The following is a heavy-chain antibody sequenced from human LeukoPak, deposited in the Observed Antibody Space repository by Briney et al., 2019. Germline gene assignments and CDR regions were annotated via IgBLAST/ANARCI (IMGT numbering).Heavy chain of an antibody. J-gene: IGHJ4*02. D-gene: IGHD6-13*01. CDR3: ARTNSSSWYEPGLYFDY. Sequence: ASVKVSCKASGYTSTSYGISWVRQAPGQGLEWMGWISAYNGNTNYAQKLQGRVTMTTDTSTSTAYMELRSLRSDDTAVYYCARTNSSSWYEPGLYFDYWGQGTLVTVSS. CDR1: GYTSTSYG. CDR2: ISAYNGNT. V-gene: IGHV1-18*01.